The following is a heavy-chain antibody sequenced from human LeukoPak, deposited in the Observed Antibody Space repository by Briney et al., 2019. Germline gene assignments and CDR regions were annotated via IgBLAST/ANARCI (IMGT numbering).Heavy chain of an antibody. CDR3: AKEKDSRGYFDY. V-gene: IGHV3-23*01. CDR2: ISGSGGSA. Sequence: GGSLRLSCAASGFTFTSYAMSWVRQAPGKGLEWVSAISGSGGSAYYADSVKGGFTISRDNSKNTLYLQMNSLRAEDTAVYYCAKEKDSRGYFDYWGQGTLVTVSS. CDR1: GFTFTSYA. D-gene: IGHD3-22*01. J-gene: IGHJ4*02.